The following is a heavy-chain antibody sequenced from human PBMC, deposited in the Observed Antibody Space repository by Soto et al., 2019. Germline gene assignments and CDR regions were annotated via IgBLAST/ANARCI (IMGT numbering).Heavy chain of an antibody. CDR1: GGTFSSYA. CDR2: IIPIFGTA. J-gene: IGHJ4*02. D-gene: IGHD5-12*01. V-gene: IGHV1-69*06. CDR3: ARAPPYSGYDRGLDY. Sequence: AVKVSCKASGGTFSSYAISWVRQAPGQGLEWMGGIIPIFGTANYAQKFQGRVTITADKSTSTAYMELSSLRSEDTAVYYCARAPPYSGYDRGLDYWGQGTLVTVSS.